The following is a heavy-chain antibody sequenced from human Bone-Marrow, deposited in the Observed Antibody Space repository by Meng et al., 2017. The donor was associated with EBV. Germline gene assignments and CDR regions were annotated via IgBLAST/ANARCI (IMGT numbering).Heavy chain of an antibody. CDR1: GFTFSNAW. D-gene: IGHD3-10*01. CDR3: ALWFREHFDY. CDR2: ISAGIGNT. J-gene: IGHJ4*02. V-gene: IGHV3-23*04. Sequence: EVQGVGVGVGLVRPWGSLGLSWAASGFTFSNAWMSWVRQAPGKGLEWVSTISAGIGNTHYADSVKGRFTISRDNSKNTLYLQMNNLRADDTAVYYCALWFREHFDYWGQGTLVTVSS.